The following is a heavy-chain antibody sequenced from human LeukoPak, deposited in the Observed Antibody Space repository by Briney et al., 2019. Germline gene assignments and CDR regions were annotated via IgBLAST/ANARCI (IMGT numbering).Heavy chain of an antibody. CDR2: INPNSGGT. Sequence: ASVKVSCKASGYTFTAYYMFWVRQAPGQGLEWMGWINPNSGGTNYAQKFQGRVTMTRDTSISTAYMELSSLRSEDTAVYYCARGVWGSYRYNGGVYFDYWGQGTLVTVSS. D-gene: IGHD3-16*02. J-gene: IGHJ4*02. CDR3: ARGVWGSYRYNGGVYFDY. V-gene: IGHV1-2*02. CDR1: GYTFTAYY.